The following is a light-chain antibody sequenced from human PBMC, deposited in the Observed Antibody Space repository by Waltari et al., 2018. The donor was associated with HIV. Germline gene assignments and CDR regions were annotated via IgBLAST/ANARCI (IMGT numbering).Light chain of an antibody. CDR3: QQYNNWPRT. CDR2: GAS. CDR1: QSVSSN. J-gene: IGKJ1*01. Sequence: EIVMTQSPATLSVSPGERATLSCRASQSVSSNLAWYQQKPGQAPRLLIYGASTRVTVIPARFSGSGSGTEFTLTISSLQSEDFAVYYCQQYNNWPRTFGQGTKVEIK. V-gene: IGKV3-15*01.